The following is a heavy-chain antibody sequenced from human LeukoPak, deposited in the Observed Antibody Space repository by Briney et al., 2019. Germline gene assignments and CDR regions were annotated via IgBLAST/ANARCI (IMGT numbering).Heavy chain of an antibody. CDR3: AKDLEMATIVGYYFDY. CDR2: IWYDGSNK. D-gene: IGHD5-24*01. J-gene: IGHJ4*02. CDR1: GFTFSSYG. Sequence: GRSLRLSCAASGFTFSSYGMHWVRQAPGKGLEWVAVIWYDGSNKYYADSVKGRFTISRDNSKNTLYLQMNSLRAEDTAVYYCAKDLEMATIVGYYFDYWGQGTLVTVSS. V-gene: IGHV3-33*06.